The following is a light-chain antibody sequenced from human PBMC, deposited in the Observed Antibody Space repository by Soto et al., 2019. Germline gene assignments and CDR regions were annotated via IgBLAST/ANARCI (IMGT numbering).Light chain of an antibody. CDR2: AS. V-gene: IGKV3-20*01. CDR1: QSVSDSY. CDR3: QHHGTSAL. Sequence: EIVLTQSPGTLSLSPGERATLSCRASQSVSDSYLAWYQHKPGQAPRLLIYASTRATGIPDRFSGSGSGTDFTLTISRLEAEDFAVYYCQHHGTSALFGPGTKVDIK. J-gene: IGKJ3*01.